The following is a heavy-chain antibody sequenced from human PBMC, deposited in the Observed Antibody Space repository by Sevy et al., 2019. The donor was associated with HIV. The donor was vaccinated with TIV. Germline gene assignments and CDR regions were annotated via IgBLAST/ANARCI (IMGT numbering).Heavy chain of an antibody. CDR3: ARAIGAATSY. CDR1: GFIFSGYW. Sequence: GGSLKLSCAGSGFIFSGYWMHWVRQAPGKGLEWVANINEDGTTKYYLDSVKGRFTISRDNAKNSVFRQMNSLRVDDTAVYYCARAIGAATSYWGQGTLVTVSS. V-gene: IGHV3-7*03. J-gene: IGHJ4*02. CDR2: INEDGTTK. D-gene: IGHD2-15*01.